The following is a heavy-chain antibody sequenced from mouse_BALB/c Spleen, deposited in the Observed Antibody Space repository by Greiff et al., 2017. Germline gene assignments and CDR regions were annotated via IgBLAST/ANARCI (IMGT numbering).Heavy chain of an antibody. CDR2: ISSGGGST. CDR1: GFAFSSYD. J-gene: IGHJ2*01. CDR3: ARSSYGNYFDY. D-gene: IGHD2-10*02. Sequence: EVHLVKSGGGLVKPGGSLKLSCAASGFAFSSYDMSWVRQTPEKRLEWVAYISSGGGSTYYPDTVKGRFTISRDNAKNTLYLQMSSLKSDDTAMYYCARSSYGNYFDYWGQGTTLTVSS. V-gene: IGHV5-12-1*01.